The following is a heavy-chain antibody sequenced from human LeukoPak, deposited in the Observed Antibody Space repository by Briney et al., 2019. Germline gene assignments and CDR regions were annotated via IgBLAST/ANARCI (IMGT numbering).Heavy chain of an antibody. J-gene: IGHJ4*02. Sequence: PSETLSLTCTVSGGSISSSSYYWGWIRQPPGKGLEWIGSICYSGSTYYNPSLKSRVTISVDTSKNQFSLKLNSVTAADTAVYYCARENNYFDYWGQGTLVTVSS. CDR1: GGSISSSSYY. CDR2: ICYSGST. V-gene: IGHV4-39*07. CDR3: ARENNYFDY.